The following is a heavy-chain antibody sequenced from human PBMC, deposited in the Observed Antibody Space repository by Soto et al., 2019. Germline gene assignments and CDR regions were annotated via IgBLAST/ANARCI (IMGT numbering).Heavy chain of an antibody. CDR1: GFTFSSYG. V-gene: IGHV3-33*01. D-gene: IGHD2-2*01. CDR2: IWYDGSNK. J-gene: IGHJ4*02. Sequence: QVQLVESGGGVVQPGRSLRLSCAASGFTFSSYGMHWVRQAPGKGLEWVAVIWYDGSNKYYADSVKGRFTISRDNSKNTLYLQMNSLRAEDTAVYYCARDSLPGRYRLPLQYWGQGTLVTVSS. CDR3: ARDSLPGRYRLPLQY.